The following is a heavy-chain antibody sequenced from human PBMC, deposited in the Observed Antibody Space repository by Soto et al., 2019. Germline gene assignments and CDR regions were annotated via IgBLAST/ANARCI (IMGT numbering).Heavy chain of an antibody. V-gene: IGHV1-3*01. D-gene: IGHD6-13*01. Sequence: GASVKVSCKASGYTFTTYAMHWVRQAPGQRLEWMGWINAGNGNTKYSQKFQGRVTITRDTSASTAYMELSSLSSEDTAVYYCARAPSWYNFDYWGQGTLVTVSS. CDR1: GYTFTTYA. J-gene: IGHJ4*02. CDR2: INAGNGNT. CDR3: ARAPSWYNFDY.